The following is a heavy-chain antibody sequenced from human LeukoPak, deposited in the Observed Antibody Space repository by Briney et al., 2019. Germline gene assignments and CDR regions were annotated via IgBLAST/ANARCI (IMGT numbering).Heavy chain of an antibody. CDR2: INHSGST. J-gene: IGHJ4*02. CDR3: ARGDFGGNSADY. CDR1: GGTFSGYY. D-gene: IGHD4-23*01. Sequence: SETLSLTCAVYGGTFSGYYWSWIRQPPGKGLEWIGEINHSGSTNYNPSLKSRVTLSVDTPKNQFSLKLSSVTAADTAVYNCARGDFGGNSADYWGQGTLVTVSS. V-gene: IGHV4-34*01.